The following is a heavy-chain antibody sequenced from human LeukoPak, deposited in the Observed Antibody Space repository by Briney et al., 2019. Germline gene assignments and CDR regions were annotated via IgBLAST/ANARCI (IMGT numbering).Heavy chain of an antibody. CDR3: ARELSNWGSWYFDL. V-gene: IGHV4-34*01. CDR1: GGSFSGYY. J-gene: IGHJ2*01. Sequence: SETLSLTCAVYGGSFSGYYWSWIRQPPGKGLEWIGEINHSGSTNYNPSLKSRVTISVDTSKKQFSLKLSSVTAADTAVYYCARELSNWGSWYFDLWGRGTLVTVSS. CDR2: INHSGST. D-gene: IGHD7-27*01.